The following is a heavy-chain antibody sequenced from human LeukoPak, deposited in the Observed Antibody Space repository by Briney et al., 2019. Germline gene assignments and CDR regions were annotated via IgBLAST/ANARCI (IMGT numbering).Heavy chain of an antibody. CDR2: IFYSGST. Sequence: NPSETLSLTCTVSGGSISSYYWSWIRQPPGKGLEWIGYIFYSGSTNYNPSLKSRVTISVDKSKNQFSLKLSSVTAADTAVYYCARYDVGWYYFDYWGQGTLVTVSS. V-gene: IGHV4-59*12. D-gene: IGHD6-19*01. CDR3: ARYDVGWYYFDY. J-gene: IGHJ4*02. CDR1: GGSISSYY.